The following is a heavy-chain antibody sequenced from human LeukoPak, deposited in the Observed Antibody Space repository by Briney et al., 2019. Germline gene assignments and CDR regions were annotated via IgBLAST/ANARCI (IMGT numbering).Heavy chain of an antibody. CDR2: ISGSGGST. V-gene: IGHV3-23*01. CDR3: AKGRIQLWLRAPLIFDY. D-gene: IGHD5-18*01. CDR1: GFTFSSYW. J-gene: IGHJ4*02. Sequence: GGSLRLSCAASGFTFSSYWMNWARQAPGKGRRWVSVISGSGGSTYYADSVKGRFTISRDNSKNTLYLQMNSLRAEDTAVYYCAKGRIQLWLRAPLIFDYWGQGTLVTVSS.